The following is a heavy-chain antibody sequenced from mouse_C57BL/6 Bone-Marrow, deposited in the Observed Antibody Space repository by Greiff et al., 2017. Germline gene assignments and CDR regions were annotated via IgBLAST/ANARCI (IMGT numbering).Heavy chain of an antibody. Sequence: EVMLVESGGGLVKPGGSLKLSCAASGFTFSDYGMHWVRQAPEKGLEWVAYISSGSSTIYYADTVKGRFTISRDNAKNTLFLQMTSLRSEDTAMYYCARDYYGSSYVNWYFDVWGTGTTVTVSS. D-gene: IGHD1-1*01. J-gene: IGHJ1*03. CDR2: ISSGSSTI. CDR3: ARDYYGSSYVNWYFDV. V-gene: IGHV5-17*01. CDR1: GFTFSDYG.